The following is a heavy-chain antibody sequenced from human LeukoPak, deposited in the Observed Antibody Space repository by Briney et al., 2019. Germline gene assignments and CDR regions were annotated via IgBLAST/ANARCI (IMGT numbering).Heavy chain of an antibody. CDR2: IKQDGSEE. Sequence: GGSLRLSCAASGFIFSNYWMSCVRLAPGRGLEWVANIKQDGSEEYYVDSVKGRFTISRDNAKNSMYLQMNSLRADDTAVYYCARIFSVYYVFDYWGQGTLVTVSS. D-gene: IGHD5/OR15-5a*01. J-gene: IGHJ4*02. CDR3: ARIFSVYYVFDY. V-gene: IGHV3-7*01. CDR1: GFIFSNYW.